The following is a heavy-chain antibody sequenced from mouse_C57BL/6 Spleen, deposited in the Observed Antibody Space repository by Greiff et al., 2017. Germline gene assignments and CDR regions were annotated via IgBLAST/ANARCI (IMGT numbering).Heavy chain of an antibody. D-gene: IGHD2-1*01. CDR1: GYTFTEYT. CDR3: ARHEKGIYYGNYVGYFDV. CDR2: FYPGSGSI. J-gene: IGHJ1*03. V-gene: IGHV1-62-2*01. Sequence: VKLMESGAELVKPGASVKLSCKASGYTFTEYTIHWVKQRSGQGLEWIGWFYPGSGSIKYNEKFKDKATLTADKSSSTVYMELSRLTSEDSAVYFCARHEKGIYYGNYVGYFDVWGTGTTVTVSS.